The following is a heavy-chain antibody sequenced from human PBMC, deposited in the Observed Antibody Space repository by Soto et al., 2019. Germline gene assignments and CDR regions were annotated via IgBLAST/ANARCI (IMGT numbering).Heavy chain of an antibody. CDR2: IYYSGST. D-gene: IGHD3-10*01. J-gene: IGHJ4*02. CDR1: GGSISSYY. Sequence: SETLSLTCTVSGGSISSYYWSWIRQPPGKGLEWIGYIYYSGSTNYNPSLKSRVTISVDTSKNQFSLKLNSMTAADTAVYYCARHNYGSGSTYCDYWGQGTLVTVPQ. V-gene: IGHV4-59*08. CDR3: ARHNYGSGSTYCDY.